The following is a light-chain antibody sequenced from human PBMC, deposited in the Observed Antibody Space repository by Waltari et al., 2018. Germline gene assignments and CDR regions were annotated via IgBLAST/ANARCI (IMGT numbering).Light chain of an antibody. Sequence: SSELSQDPTVSVALGQAVNITCQGDSLRRYFVSWYQQKPGQAPVLVSYGQNKRPSGIPDRFSGSRTGNTASLTIAGAEAVDEADYYCYSRNSDDFTYVFGTGTKLTVL. CDR1: SLRRYF. CDR3: YSRNSDDFTYV. V-gene: IGLV3-19*01. CDR2: GQN. J-gene: IGLJ1*01.